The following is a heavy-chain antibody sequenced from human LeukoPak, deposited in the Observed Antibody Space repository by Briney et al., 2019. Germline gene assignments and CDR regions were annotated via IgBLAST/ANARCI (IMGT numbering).Heavy chain of an antibody. V-gene: IGHV4-39*01. Sequence: PSETLSLTCTVSGGSISSTSYYWGWIRQPPGRGLEWIGSINYSGRTFYNPSLKSRVTISVDTSKNQFSLNLTYVTAADTALYFCGRRGAGLNWFDPWGQGTLVTVSS. CDR2: INYSGRT. CDR1: GGSISSTSYY. J-gene: IGHJ5*02. D-gene: IGHD3/OR15-3a*01. CDR3: GRRGAGLNWFDP.